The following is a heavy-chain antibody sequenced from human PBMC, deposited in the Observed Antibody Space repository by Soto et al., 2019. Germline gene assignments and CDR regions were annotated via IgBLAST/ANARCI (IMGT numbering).Heavy chain of an antibody. D-gene: IGHD6-13*01. V-gene: IGHV1-69*01. CDR2: IIPIFGTA. CDR1: GGTFSSYA. J-gene: IGHJ6*02. Sequence: QVQLVQSGAEVKKPGSSVKVSCKASGGTFSSYAISWVRQAPGQGLEWMGGIIPIFGTANYAQKFQGRVAVTADESTSTAYMELSSLRSEDTAVYYCARGNSSSWYLYYYYYGMDVWGQGTTVTVSS. CDR3: ARGNSSSWYLYYYYYGMDV.